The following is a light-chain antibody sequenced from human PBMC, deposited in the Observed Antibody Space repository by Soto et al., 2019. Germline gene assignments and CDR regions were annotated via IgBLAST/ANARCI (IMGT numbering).Light chain of an antibody. Sequence: QSALTQPPSASGSPGQSVTISCTGASSDVGGYNYVSWYQQHPGKAPKLMIYEVSKRPSGVPDRFSGSKSGNTASLTVSGLKDEDEADYFCSSYAGNAYVLGTGTKLTV. CDR2: EVS. V-gene: IGLV2-8*01. CDR3: SSYAGNAYV. J-gene: IGLJ1*01. CDR1: SSDVGGYNY.